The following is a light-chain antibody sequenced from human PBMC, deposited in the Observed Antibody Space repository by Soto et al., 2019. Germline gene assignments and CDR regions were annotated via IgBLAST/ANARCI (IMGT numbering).Light chain of an antibody. J-gene: IGKJ4*01. V-gene: IGKV1-8*01. CDR2: AAS. Sequence: AIRMTQSPSSLSASTGDRVTITCRAGQGISSSLAWYQQKPGKAPKLLIYAASTLQSGVPSRFSGSGSGTDFTLTISCLQSEDFATYYCQQYYSYPPLTFGGGTKVEIK. CDR3: QQYYSYPPLT. CDR1: QGISSS.